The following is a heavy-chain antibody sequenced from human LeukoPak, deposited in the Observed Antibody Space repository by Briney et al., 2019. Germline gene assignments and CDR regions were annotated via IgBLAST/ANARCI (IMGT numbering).Heavy chain of an antibody. CDR2: IYYSGST. D-gene: IGHD3-16*01. CDR3: ARGRYGWLPFDY. Sequence: TSETLSLTYTVSGGSMSSYYWSWIRQPPGKGREWIGYIYYSGSTNYNPSLKSRVTISVDTSKNQFTLMLSSVTAADTAVYYCARGRYGWLPFDYWGQGTLVTVSS. J-gene: IGHJ4*02. V-gene: IGHV4-59*01. CDR1: GGSMSSYY.